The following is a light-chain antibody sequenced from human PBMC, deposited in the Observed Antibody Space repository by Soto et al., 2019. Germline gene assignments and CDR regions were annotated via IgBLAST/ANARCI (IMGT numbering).Light chain of an antibody. V-gene: IGKV3-20*01. CDR1: QSVSSSY. CDR2: GAS. J-gene: IGKJ2*01. Sequence: EIVLTQSPGTLSLSPGERATLSCRASQSVSSSYLAWYQQKPGQAPRLLIYGASSRATGIPDRFSGSGSGTDFTLTISRLEPEDVAVYYCQQYGSSPSAYTFGQGTKLEIK. CDR3: QQYGSSPSAYT.